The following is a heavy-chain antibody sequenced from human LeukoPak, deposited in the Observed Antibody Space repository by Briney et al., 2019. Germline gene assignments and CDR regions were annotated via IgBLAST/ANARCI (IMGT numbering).Heavy chain of an antibody. Sequence: SGKVSCKASGGSFSSYSITWGRQAPGQGLGWMGGIIPKFGTTNEGQKFQGRLSISADVSTSTVYMELGSLRSEDTAVYYCAREVNTMEVVIIGEGYFDLWGRGTLVTVSP. V-gene: IGHV1-69*13. CDR1: GGSFSSYS. J-gene: IGHJ2*01. CDR2: IIPKFGTT. CDR3: AREVNTMEVVIIGEGYFDL. D-gene: IGHD3-10*01.